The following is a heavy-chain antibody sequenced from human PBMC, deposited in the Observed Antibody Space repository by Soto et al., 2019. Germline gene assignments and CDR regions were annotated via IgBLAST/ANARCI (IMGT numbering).Heavy chain of an antibody. Sequence: QITLKESGPTLVKPTQTLTLTCTFSGFSLSTSGVGVGWIRKPPGKALEWLALIYWDDDKRYSPSLKSRLTITKDTSKNQVVLTMTNMDPVDTATYYCAHALPKEYSGYDLSSGFGYWGQGTLVTVSS. CDR2: IYWDDDK. CDR1: GFSLSTSGVG. V-gene: IGHV2-5*02. J-gene: IGHJ4*02. D-gene: IGHD5-12*01. CDR3: AHALPKEYSGYDLSSGFGY.